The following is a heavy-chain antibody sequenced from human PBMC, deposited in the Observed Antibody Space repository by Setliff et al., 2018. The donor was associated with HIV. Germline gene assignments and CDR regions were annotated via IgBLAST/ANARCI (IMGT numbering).Heavy chain of an antibody. CDR2: ISGSSTYW. V-gene: IGHV3-21*06. CDR3: ATLPAAIVATTYYFDY. CDR1: GFTFSSYW. J-gene: IGHJ4*02. D-gene: IGHD5-12*01. Sequence: GGSLRLSCAASGFTFSSYWMSWVRQTPGKGLEWVSSISGSSTYWKYADSVKGRFTISRDNAKNSLYLQMNSLRAEDTAVYFCATLPAAIVATTYYFDYWGQGTLVTVSS.